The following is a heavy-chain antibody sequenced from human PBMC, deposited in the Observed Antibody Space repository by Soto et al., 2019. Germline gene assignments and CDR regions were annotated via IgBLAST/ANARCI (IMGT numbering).Heavy chain of an antibody. Sequence: PGGSLILSCSASGFTFSSYAMHWVRQAPGKGLEYVSAISSNGGSTYYADSVKGRFTISRDNSKNTLYLQMSSLRAEDTAVYYCSSSAWENYYGMDVWGQGTTVTVSS. J-gene: IGHJ6*02. CDR3: SSSAWENYYGMDV. CDR1: GFTFSSYA. CDR2: ISSNGGST. D-gene: IGHD6-19*01. V-gene: IGHV3-64D*06.